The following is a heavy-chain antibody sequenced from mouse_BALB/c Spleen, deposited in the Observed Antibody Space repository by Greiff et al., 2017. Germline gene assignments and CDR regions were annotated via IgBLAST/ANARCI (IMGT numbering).Heavy chain of an antibody. V-gene: IGHV5-6*01. D-gene: IGHD2-1*01. CDR3: TRDLRNYPFAY. CDR1: GFTFSSYG. Sequence: EVKLVESGGDLVKPGGSLKLSCAASGFTFSSYGMSWVRQTPDKRLEWVATISSGGSYTYYPDSVKGRFTISRDNAKNTLYLQMSSLKSEDTAMYYCTRDLRNYPFAYWGQGTLVTVSA. J-gene: IGHJ3*01. CDR2: ISSGGSYT.